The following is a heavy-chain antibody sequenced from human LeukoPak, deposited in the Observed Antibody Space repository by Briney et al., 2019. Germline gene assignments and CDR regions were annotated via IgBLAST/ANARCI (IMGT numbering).Heavy chain of an antibody. CDR2: IKFDGSDK. V-gene: IGHV3-7*01. CDR3: ARLDEAFDN. CDR1: GFTFSRYW. D-gene: IGHD5-24*01. Sequence: GRSLRLSCAASGFTFSRYWLSWVRQAPGKGLEWVANIKFDGSDKYYVDSVKGRFTISRDNAENSLYLQMNSLRAEDTAVYYCARLDEAFDNWGQETLVTVSS. J-gene: IGHJ4*02.